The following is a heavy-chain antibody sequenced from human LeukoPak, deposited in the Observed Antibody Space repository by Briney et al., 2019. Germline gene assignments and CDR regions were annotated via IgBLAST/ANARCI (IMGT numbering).Heavy chain of an antibody. CDR3: ARGVTIFVDV. V-gene: IGHV3-11*04. CDR1: GFTFSDNY. J-gene: IGHJ6*04. CDR2: ISSSGNTT. D-gene: IGHD3-3*01. Sequence: GGSLRLSCVASGFTFSDNYMSWIRQAPGKGLEWVSYISSSGNTTYNADSVKGRFSITRDNAKNSLYLQMNSLRAEDTAVYYCARGVTIFVDVWGKGTTVTVSS.